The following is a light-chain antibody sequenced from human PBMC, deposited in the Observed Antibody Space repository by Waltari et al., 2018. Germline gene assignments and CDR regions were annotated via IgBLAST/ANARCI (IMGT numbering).Light chain of an antibody. J-gene: IGLJ3*02. Sequence: QSVLTQPPSASGTPGQRVTISCSGANSNIATNTVNWYQHLPGTAPKLLIYSNNQRPSGVPDRFSGSKSGTSASLAISGLQSEDEAHYYCAAWDDNLTGVLFGGGTKLTVL. CDR1: NSNIATNT. CDR3: AAWDDNLTGVL. CDR2: SNN. V-gene: IGLV1-44*01.